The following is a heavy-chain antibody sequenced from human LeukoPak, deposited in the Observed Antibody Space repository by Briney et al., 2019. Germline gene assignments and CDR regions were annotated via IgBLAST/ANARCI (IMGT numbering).Heavy chain of an antibody. J-gene: IGHJ4*02. Sequence: SETLSLTCAVSGGSISSSSHYWGWIRQPPGKRLEWIGSIYYSGRTYYNPSLKSRVTISVDTSKNQFSLRLSSVTAADMAVYFCARLGYSVSWTDCWGQGTLVTVSS. V-gene: IGHV4-39*01. CDR2: IYYSGRT. CDR1: GGSISSSSHY. D-gene: IGHD6-13*01. CDR3: ARLGYSVSWTDC.